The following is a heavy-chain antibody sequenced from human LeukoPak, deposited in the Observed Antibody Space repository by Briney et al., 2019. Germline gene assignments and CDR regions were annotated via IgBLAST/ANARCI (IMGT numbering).Heavy chain of an antibody. D-gene: IGHD2-2*01. CDR2: INPSSGGT. V-gene: IGHV1-2*02. J-gene: IGHJ4*02. CDR1: GYTFTGYY. Sequence: ASVTVSCKASGYTFTGYYMHWVRQAPGQGLEWMGWINPSSGGTNYAQKFQGRVTMTRDTSISTAYMELSSLRSEDTAVYYCATSTGLQPLDYWGQGTLVTVSS. CDR3: ATSTGLQPLDY.